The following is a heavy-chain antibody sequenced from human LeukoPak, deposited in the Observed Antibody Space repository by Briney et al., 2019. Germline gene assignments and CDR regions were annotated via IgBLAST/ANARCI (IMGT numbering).Heavy chain of an antibody. CDR1: GFTFSSYA. CDR3: AKDRGSHIGIDY. D-gene: IGHD1-26*01. J-gene: IGHJ4*02. CDR2: ISGSGGST. V-gene: IGHV3-23*01. Sequence: GGSLRLSCTASGFTFSSYAMSWVRQAPGKGLEWVSAISGSGGSTYYADSVKGRSTISRDNSKNTLYLQMNSLRAEDTAVYYCAKDRGSHIGIDYWGQGTLVTVSS.